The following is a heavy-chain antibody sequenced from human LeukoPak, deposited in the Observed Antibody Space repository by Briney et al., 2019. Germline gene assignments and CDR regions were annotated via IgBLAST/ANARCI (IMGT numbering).Heavy chain of an antibody. Sequence: PSETLSLTCTVSGGSISSSSYYWGWIRQPPGKGLEWIGNIYYSGSTYYNPSLKSRFTISVDTSKNQFSLKLSSVTAADTAVYYCARRDSSGSHDYWGQGTLVTVSS. CDR1: GGSISSSSYY. J-gene: IGHJ4*02. CDR3: ARRDSSGSHDY. V-gene: IGHV4-39*01. D-gene: IGHD3-22*01. CDR2: IYYSGST.